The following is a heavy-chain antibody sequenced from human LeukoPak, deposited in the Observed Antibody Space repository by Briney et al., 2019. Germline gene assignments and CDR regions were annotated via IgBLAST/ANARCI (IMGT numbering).Heavy chain of an antibody. CDR2: IYYSGSP. V-gene: IGHV4-30-4*01. CDR3: ARGGRHYYDSSGCIDY. CDR1: GGSISSGDYY. J-gene: IGHJ4*02. D-gene: IGHD3-22*01. Sequence: SEPLSLTCTVSGGSISSGDYYWIWIRPPPGKGLEWIGYIYYSGSPYYNPSLKRRVTISVATSKNQFSLKLSSVTAADTAVYYCARGGRHYYDSSGCIDYWGQGTLVTVSS.